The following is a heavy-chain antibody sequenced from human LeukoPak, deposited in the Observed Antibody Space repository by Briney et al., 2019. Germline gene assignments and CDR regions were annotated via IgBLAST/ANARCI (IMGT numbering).Heavy chain of an antibody. CDR3: ARVVAVYYDAFDI. V-gene: IGHV3-30*14. J-gene: IGHJ3*02. Sequence: GGSLRLSCAASGFTFSNYAMHWVRQAPGEGLEWVAFISYDGSNKYYADSVKGRFTISRDDSKNTLYLQMGSLRAEDMAVYYCARVVAVYYDAFDIWGQGTMVTVSS. CDR1: GFTFSNYA. CDR2: ISYDGSNK. D-gene: IGHD6-19*01.